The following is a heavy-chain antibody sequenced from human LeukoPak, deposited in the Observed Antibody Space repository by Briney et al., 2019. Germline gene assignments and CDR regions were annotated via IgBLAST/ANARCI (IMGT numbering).Heavy chain of an antibody. J-gene: IGHJ6*03. V-gene: IGHV4-38-2*02. CDR2: ISHSGST. Sequence: SETLSLTCTVSGYSISSGYYWGWIRQPPGRGLEWIGSISHSGSTYYNPSLKSRVTVSVDTSKNQFSLKLSSVTAADTAVYYCARRGAVAGYYYYYYMDVWGKGTTVTISS. D-gene: IGHD6-19*01. CDR3: ARRGAVAGYYYYYYMDV. CDR1: GYSISSGYY.